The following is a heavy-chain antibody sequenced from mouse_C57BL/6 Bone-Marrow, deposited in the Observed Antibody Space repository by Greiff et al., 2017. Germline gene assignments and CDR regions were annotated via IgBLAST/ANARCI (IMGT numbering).Heavy chain of an antibody. CDR2: ISNLAYSI. CDR3: ARHPDYYGYYAMDY. J-gene: IGHJ4*01. CDR1: GFTFSDYG. D-gene: IGHD1-1*01. V-gene: IGHV5-15*01. Sequence: DVKLVESGGGLVQPGGSLKLSCVASGFTFSDYGMAWVRQAPRKGPEWVAFISNLAYSIYYADTVTGRFTISRENAKNTLYLEMSSLRSEDTAMYYCARHPDYYGYYAMDYWGQGTSVTVSS.